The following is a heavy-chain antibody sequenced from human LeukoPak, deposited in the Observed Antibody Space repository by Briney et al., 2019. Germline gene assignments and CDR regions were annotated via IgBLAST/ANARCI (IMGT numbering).Heavy chain of an antibody. Sequence: PGGSLRLSCAASGFTFSSYAMSWVRQAPGKGLEWVSAISGSGGSTYYADSVKGWFTISRDNSKNTLYLQMNSLRAEDTAVYYCAKAVAAAYQNLVDYWGQGTLVTVSS. V-gene: IGHV3-23*01. D-gene: IGHD2-2*01. CDR1: GFTFSSYA. CDR2: ISGSGGST. J-gene: IGHJ4*02. CDR3: AKAVAAAYQNLVDY.